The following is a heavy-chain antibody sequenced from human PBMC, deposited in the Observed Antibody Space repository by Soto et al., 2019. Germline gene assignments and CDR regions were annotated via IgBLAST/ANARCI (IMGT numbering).Heavy chain of an antibody. Sequence: SETLSLTCTVSGGSISSYYWSWIRQPPGKGLEWIGYIYYSGSTIYNPSLKSRVTISVDTSKNQFSLKLSSVTAADTAVYYCARTNALGYYYYGMDGWGQGTTVTVSS. CDR1: GGSISSYY. CDR3: ARTNALGYYYYGMDG. J-gene: IGHJ6*02. V-gene: IGHV4-59*01. CDR2: IYYSGST. D-gene: IGHD2-8*01.